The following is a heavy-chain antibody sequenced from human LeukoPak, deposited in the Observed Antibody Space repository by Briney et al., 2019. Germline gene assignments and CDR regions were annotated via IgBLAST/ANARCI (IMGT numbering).Heavy chain of an antibody. CDR3: AKAGITMVRGVSPALDWFDP. D-gene: IGHD3-10*01. CDR2: ISWNSGSI. V-gene: IGHV3-9*01. J-gene: IGHJ5*02. Sequence: PGRSLRLSCAASGFTFDDYGMHWVRQAPGKGLEWVSGISWNSGSIGYADSVKGRFTISRDNAKNSLYLQMNSLRDEDTALYYCAKAGITMVRGVSPALDWFDPWGRGTLVTVSS. CDR1: GFTFDDYG.